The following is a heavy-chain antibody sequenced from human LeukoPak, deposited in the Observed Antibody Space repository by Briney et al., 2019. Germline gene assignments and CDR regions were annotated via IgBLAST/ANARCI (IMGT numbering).Heavy chain of an antibody. CDR3: ARDSMATLDY. CDR2: ISYDGSNK. J-gene: IGHJ4*02. CDR1: GFTFSSYA. D-gene: IGHD5-24*01. V-gene: IGHV3-30-3*01. Sequence: PGRSLRLSCAASGFTFSSYAMHWVRQAPGKGLGWVAVISYDGSNKYYADSVKGRFTISRDNSKNTLYLQMNSLRAEDTAVYYCARDSMATLDYWGQGTLVTVSS.